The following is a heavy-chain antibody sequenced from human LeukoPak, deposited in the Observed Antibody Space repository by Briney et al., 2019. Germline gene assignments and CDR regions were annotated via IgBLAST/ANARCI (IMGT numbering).Heavy chain of an antibody. Sequence: KPSETLSLTCTVSGGSISSYYWSWIRQPPGKGLEWIGYIYYSGSTNYNPSLKSRVTISVDTSKNQFSLKLSSVTAADTAVYYCARRNTYMYSGSYSNWFDPWGQGTLVTVSS. CDR2: IYYSGST. CDR3: ARRNTYMYSGSYSNWFDP. V-gene: IGHV4-59*01. D-gene: IGHD1-26*01. CDR1: GGSISSYY. J-gene: IGHJ5*02.